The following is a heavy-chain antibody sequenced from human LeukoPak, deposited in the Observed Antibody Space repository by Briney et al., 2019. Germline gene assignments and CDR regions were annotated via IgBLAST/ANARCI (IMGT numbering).Heavy chain of an antibody. J-gene: IGHJ4*02. CDR3: ARDSTYWYDSGSSGPHYFDY. CDR2: ISSDGSKT. D-gene: IGHD3-10*01. V-gene: IGHV3-30*01. Sequence: GGSLRLSCAASEFIFSNYAMHWVRQAPGKGLEWVALISSDGSKTYHADSVKGRFSISRDNSKNTLYLQLNSLRAEDTSVYYCARDSTYWYDSGSSGPHYFDYWGQGTLVTVSS. CDR1: EFIFSNYA.